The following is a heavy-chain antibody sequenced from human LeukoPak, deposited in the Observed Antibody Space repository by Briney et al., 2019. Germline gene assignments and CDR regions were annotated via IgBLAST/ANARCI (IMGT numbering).Heavy chain of an antibody. D-gene: IGHD3-22*01. CDR3: ARLRKDYYDSSGYLDY. V-gene: IGHV5-51*01. CDR2: IYPGDSDT. Sequence: GESLKISCKGSGYSFTSYWIGWVRQMPGKGLEWMGIIYPGDSDTRYSPSFQGQVTISADKSVSTAYLQWSSLKASDTAMYYCARLRKDYYDSSGYLDYWGQGTLVTVSS. CDR1: GYSFTSYW. J-gene: IGHJ4*02.